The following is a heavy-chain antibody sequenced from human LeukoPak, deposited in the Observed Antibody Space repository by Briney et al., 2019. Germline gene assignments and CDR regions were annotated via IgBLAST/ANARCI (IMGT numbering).Heavy chain of an antibody. D-gene: IGHD5-18*01. Sequence: SETLSLTCAVYGGSFSGYYWSWIRQPPGKGLEWIGEINHSGSTNYNPSLKSRVTISVDTSKNQFSLKLSSVTAADTAVYYCARSLWLNDVLWGQGTLVTVSS. J-gene: IGHJ4*02. V-gene: IGHV4-34*01. CDR2: INHSGST. CDR1: GGSFSGYY. CDR3: ARSLWLNDVL.